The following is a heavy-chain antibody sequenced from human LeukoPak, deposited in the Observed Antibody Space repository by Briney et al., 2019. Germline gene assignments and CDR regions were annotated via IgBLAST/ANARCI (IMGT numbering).Heavy chain of an antibody. CDR1: GGSLSSNDYY. V-gene: IGHV4-39*01. CDR2: IYYGTST. J-gene: IGHJ4*02. Sequence: SEALSLTCTGSGGSLSSNDYYRAWLGQPPGKGLGWIGSIYYGTSTFYDPSLKSRVTMSVSTSKNQFSLNLNSVTAADTDVYYCARRRRVATLDYWGKGTLVTVSS. D-gene: IGHD5-12*01. CDR3: ARRRRVATLDY.